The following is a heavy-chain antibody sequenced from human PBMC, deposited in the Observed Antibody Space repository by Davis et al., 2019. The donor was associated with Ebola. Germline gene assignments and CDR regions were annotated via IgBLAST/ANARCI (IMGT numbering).Heavy chain of an antibody. J-gene: IGHJ4*02. Sequence: SETLSLTCAVYGGSFSGYYWSWIRQPPGKGLEWIGEINHSGSTNYNPSLKSRVTISVDTSKNQFSLKLSSVTAADTAVYYCARRGVVVVPAAKYYFDYWGQGTLVTVSS. D-gene: IGHD2-2*01. CDR2: INHSGST. CDR3: ARRGVVVVPAAKYYFDY. V-gene: IGHV4-34*01. CDR1: GGSFSGYY.